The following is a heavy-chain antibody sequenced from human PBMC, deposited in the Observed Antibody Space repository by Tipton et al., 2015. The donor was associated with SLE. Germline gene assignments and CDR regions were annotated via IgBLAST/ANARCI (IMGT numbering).Heavy chain of an antibody. CDR1: GGSISSGSYY. D-gene: IGHD6-13*01. V-gene: IGHV4-61*09. CDR2: IYTSGSGST. Sequence: TLSLTCTVSGGSISSGSYYWSWIRQPAGKGLEWIAYIYTSGSGSTNYNPSLKSRVTISVDTSKNQFSLKLSSVTAADTAVYYCARVVGYSSSWYWYFDLWGRGTLVTVSS. J-gene: IGHJ2*01. CDR3: ARVVGYSSSWYWYFDL.